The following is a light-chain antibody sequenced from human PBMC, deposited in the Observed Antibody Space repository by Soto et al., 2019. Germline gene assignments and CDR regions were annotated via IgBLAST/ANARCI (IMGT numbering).Light chain of an antibody. CDR1: ISDFVVYNY. V-gene: IGLV2-14*01. CDR2: GVS. J-gene: IGLJ1*01. Sequence: QSALTQPASVSGSPGQSITISCTGTISDFVVYNYVSWYQQHPGKAPKLMIYGVSNRPSGVSNRFSGSKSGNTASLTISGLQADDEADYYCSSHPNSSTIQVFGTGTNVTVL. CDR3: SSHPNSSTIQV.